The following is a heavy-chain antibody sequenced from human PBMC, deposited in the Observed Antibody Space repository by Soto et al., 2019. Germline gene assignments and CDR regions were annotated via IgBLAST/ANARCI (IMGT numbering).Heavy chain of an antibody. CDR3: ARELPPDL. D-gene: IGHD1-7*01. CDR2: ISGSGDNT. Sequence: PGGSLRLSCAASKFTFSTYAMTWVRQAPGKGLEWVSDISGSGDNTYYADSVRGRFTISRDISKNILFLQMNNLRAEDSAIYYCARELPPDLWGQGTLVTVSS. CDR1: KFTFSTYA. V-gene: IGHV3-23*01. J-gene: IGHJ5*02.